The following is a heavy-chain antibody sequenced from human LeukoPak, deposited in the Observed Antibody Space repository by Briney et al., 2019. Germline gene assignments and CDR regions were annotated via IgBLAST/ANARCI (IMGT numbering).Heavy chain of an antibody. D-gene: IGHD5-18*01. Sequence: ASVKLCCNASGATFSSNAISWGRQPPGQGLEWMGGIIPIFGTANYAQKFQGRVTITTDESTSTAYMELSSLRSEDTAVYYCAFSPHWDTAAFDIWGQGTMVTVSS. J-gene: IGHJ3*02. CDR2: IIPIFGTA. V-gene: IGHV1-69*05. CDR3: AFSPHWDTAAFDI. CDR1: GATFSSNA.